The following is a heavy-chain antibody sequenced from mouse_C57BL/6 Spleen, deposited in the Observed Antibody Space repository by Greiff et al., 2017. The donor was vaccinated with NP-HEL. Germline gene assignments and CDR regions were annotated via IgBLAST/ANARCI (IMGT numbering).Heavy chain of an antibody. CDR2: IYPGSGST. Sequence: QVQLQQPGAELVKPGASVKMSCKASGYTFTSYWITWVKQRPGQGLEWIGDIYPGSGSTNYNEKFKSKATLTVDTSSSTAYMQLSSLTSEDSAVYYCARGQLGRKGFDYWGQGTTLTVSS. D-gene: IGHD4-1*02. V-gene: IGHV1-55*01. J-gene: IGHJ2*01. CDR1: GYTFTSYW. CDR3: ARGQLGRKGFDY.